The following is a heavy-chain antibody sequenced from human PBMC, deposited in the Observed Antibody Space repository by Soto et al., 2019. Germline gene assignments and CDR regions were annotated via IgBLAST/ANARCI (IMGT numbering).Heavy chain of an antibody. V-gene: IGHV4-59*08. CDR2: IYYSGST. D-gene: IGHD3-10*01. CDR1: GGSISDYY. CDR3: ARARWYDGSGDTWLDP. J-gene: IGHJ5*02. Sequence: WETLSLTCTVSGGSISDYYWIWIRQPPGKGLEWIGSIYYSGSTTYNPSLKSRVTISVDTSKTQFSLKLSSVTAADTAVYYCARARWYDGSGDTWLDPWGQGTLVTVSS.